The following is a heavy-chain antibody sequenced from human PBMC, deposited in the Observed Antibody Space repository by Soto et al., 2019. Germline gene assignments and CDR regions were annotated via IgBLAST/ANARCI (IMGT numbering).Heavy chain of an antibody. D-gene: IGHD3-9*01. J-gene: IGHJ3*02. Sequence: QVQLVQSGAEVKKPGASVKVSCKASGYTFTSYDISWVRQAPGQGLEWMGWISAYNGNTNYAQKLQGRVTMTTDTSTSTAYMELRSLRSDDTAVYYCARDPYDILTGYYNAFDIWGQGTMVTVSS. V-gene: IGHV1-18*01. CDR1: GYTFTSYD. CDR2: ISAYNGNT. CDR3: ARDPYDILTGYYNAFDI.